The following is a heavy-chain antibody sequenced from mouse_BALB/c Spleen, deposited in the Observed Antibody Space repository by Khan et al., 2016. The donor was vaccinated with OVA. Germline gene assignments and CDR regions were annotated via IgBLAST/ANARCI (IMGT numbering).Heavy chain of an antibody. D-gene: IGHD2-14*01. CDR3: TRAYYKYDGYYAMDY. Sequence: QVQLKESGPGLVAPSQSLSITCTVSGFSLSGYNVHWVRQPPGKGLEWLGMIWGGGGTDYTSALKSRLSISKDDSKRQVFLKMNSLQTDDTAMYYCTRAYYKYDGYYAMDYWDEGASVTVST. V-gene: IGHV2-6-4*01. CDR2: IWGGGGT. J-gene: IGHJ4*01. CDR1: GFSLSGYN.